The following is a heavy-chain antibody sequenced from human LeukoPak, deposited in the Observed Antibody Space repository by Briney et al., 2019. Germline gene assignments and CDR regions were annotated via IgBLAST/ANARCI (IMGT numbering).Heavy chain of an antibody. CDR3: ASNWGPFWYFDL. J-gene: IGHJ2*01. CDR1: GGSISSGDYY. V-gene: IGHV4-30-4*01. CDR2: IYYSGST. Sequence: SQTLSLTCTVSGGSISSGDYYWSWIRQPPGKGLEWIGYIYYSGSTYYNPSLKSRVTISVDTSKNQFSLKPSSVTAADTAVYYCASNWGPFWYFDLWGRGTLVTVSS. D-gene: IGHD3-16*01.